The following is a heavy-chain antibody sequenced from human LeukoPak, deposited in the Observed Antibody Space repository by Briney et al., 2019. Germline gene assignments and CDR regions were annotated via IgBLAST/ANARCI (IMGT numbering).Heavy chain of an antibody. CDR3: ARDSAADTIDY. Sequence: GGSLRLSCAASGFTFSSYSMNWVRQAPGKGLEWVSSISSSSSYIYYADSVKGRFTISRDNAKNSLYLQMNSLRAEDTAVYYCARDSAADTIDYWGQGTLVTVSS. J-gene: IGHJ4*02. V-gene: IGHV3-21*01. D-gene: IGHD6-13*01. CDR2: ISSSSSYI. CDR1: GFTFSSYS.